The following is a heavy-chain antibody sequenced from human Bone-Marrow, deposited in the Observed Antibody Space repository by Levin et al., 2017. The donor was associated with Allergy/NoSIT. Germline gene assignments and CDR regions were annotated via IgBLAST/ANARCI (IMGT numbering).Heavy chain of an antibody. CDR1: GFTFSSYA. Sequence: PGGSLRLSCAASGFTFSSYAMHWVRQAPGKGLEWVAVISYDGSNKYYADSVKGRFTISRDNSKNTLYLQMNSLRAEDTAVYYCARDQYYYDSSGYGVDAFDIWGQGTMVTVSS. V-gene: IGHV3-30-3*01. CDR3: ARDQYYYDSSGYGVDAFDI. D-gene: IGHD3-22*01. J-gene: IGHJ3*02. CDR2: ISYDGSNK.